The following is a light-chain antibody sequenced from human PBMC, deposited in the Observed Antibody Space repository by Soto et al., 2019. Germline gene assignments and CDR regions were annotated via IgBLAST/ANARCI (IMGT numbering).Light chain of an antibody. CDR1: LTIRNG. CDR3: HQYTFWPPGT. Sequence: IMMTQSPVTLSVSPGERATLSCRASLTIRNGLAWYQQKPGQAPRLLIYDASTRATGVPARFSGSGSGTDFTLTISSLQSEDFAVYYCHQYTFWPPGTFGPGTIVDAK. V-gene: IGKV3-15*01. CDR2: DAS. J-gene: IGKJ3*01.